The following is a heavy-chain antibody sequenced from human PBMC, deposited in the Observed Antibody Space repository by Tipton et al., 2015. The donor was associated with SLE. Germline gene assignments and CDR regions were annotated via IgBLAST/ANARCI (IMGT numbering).Heavy chain of an antibody. D-gene: IGHD3-22*01. CDR1: GGSISSSSYY. CDR3: ARDRPHYYDSGNSGGSLDY. V-gene: IGHV4-39*02. CDR2: IYYSGST. Sequence: TLSLTCTVSGGSISSSSYYWGWIRQPPGKEPEWIGSIYYSGSTYYTPSLKSRVTASVDTSKNQFSLSLYSVTVDDTAVYYCARDRPHYYDSGNSGGSLDYWGQGPLVTVSS. J-gene: IGHJ4*02.